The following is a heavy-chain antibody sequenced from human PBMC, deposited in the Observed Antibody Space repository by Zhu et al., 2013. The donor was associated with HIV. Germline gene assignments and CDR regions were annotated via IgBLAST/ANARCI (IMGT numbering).Heavy chain of an antibody. Sequence: QLQLVQSGGEVKKPGASVRVSCQASGYPFSDYDINWVRQAAGQGLEWMGWLNPKTGNTGYAQKFQGRVTMTKNTSITTAYLDLINLTYEDTAVYYCARTSFRNTVTPYYFEFWGQGTLVTVSS. D-gene: IGHD4-17*01. V-gene: IGHV1-8*02. J-gene: IGHJ4*02. CDR2: LNPKTGNT. CDR3: ARTSFRNTVTPYYFEF. CDR1: GYPFSDYD.